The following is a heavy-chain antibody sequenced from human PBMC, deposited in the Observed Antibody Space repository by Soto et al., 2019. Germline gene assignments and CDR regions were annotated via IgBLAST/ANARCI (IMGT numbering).Heavy chain of an antibody. J-gene: IGHJ4*02. CDR3: AKDGLNDYGDIGGGGFLPDFDY. D-gene: IGHD4-17*01. CDR2: ISYDGSNK. V-gene: IGHV3-30*18. Sequence: GGSLRLSCAASGFTFSSYGMHWVRQAPGKGLEWVAVISYDGSNKYYADSVKGRFTISRDNSKNTLYLQMNSLRAEDTAVYYCAKDGLNDYGDIGGGGFLPDFDYWGQGTLVTVSS. CDR1: GFTFSSYG.